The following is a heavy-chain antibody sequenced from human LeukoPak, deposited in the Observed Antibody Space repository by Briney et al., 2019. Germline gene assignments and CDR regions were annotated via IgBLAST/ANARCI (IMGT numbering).Heavy chain of an antibody. CDR2: TYYRSKWYN. D-gene: IGHD1-26*01. J-gene: IGHJ4*02. CDR3: AEGPTTLDY. V-gene: IGHV6-1*01. CDR1: GDSVSSNNAA. Sequence: SQTLSLTCAISGDSVSSNNAAWHWIRQSPSRGLEWLGRTYYRSKWYNDYAVSVKSRITIKPDTSKNQFSLQLNSVTPEDTAVYYCAEGPTTLDYWGQGTLVTVSS.